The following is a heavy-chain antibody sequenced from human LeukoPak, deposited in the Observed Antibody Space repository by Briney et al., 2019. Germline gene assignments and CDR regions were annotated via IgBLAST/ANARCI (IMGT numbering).Heavy chain of an antibody. J-gene: IGHJ4*02. D-gene: IGHD1-20*01. CDR2: IYHDGRI. CDR1: GYSTTNGYY. Sequence: SETLSLTCTVSGYSTTNGYYWGWIRQPPGKGLEWIGSIYHDGRIDYNPSLKSRVTISRDTSNDQFSLKLSSVTAADTVMYYCARDTSPGITGTYWGQGTLVTVSS. CDR3: ARDTSPGITGTY. V-gene: IGHV4-38-2*02.